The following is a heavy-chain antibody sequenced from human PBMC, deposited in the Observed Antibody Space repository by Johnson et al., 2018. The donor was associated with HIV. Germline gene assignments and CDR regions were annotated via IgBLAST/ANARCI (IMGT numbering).Heavy chain of an antibody. CDR1: GFTFEDYG. J-gene: IGHJ3*02. Sequence: VQLVESGGRVVRPGGSLRLSCAASGFTFEDYGMSWVREAPGKGLEWVSGINWNGGSTGYVDSMRGRVTISRDNAKNSLYLEINGLRADDTALYFCARGKGASVGLDTYDIWGQGTMVIVSS. V-gene: IGHV3-20*04. CDR3: ARGKGASVGLDTYDI. D-gene: IGHD3-9*01. CDR2: INWNGGST.